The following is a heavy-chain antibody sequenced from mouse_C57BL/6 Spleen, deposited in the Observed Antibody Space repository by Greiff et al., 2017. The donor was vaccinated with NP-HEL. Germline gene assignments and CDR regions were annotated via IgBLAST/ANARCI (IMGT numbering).Heavy chain of an antibody. Sequence: EVQGVESGGGLVKPGGSLKLSCAASGFTFSDYGMHWVRQAPEKGLEWVAYISSGSSTIYYADTVKGRFTISRDNAKNTLFLQMTSLRSEDTAMYYCARTITTYYYYAMDYWGQGTSVTVSS. J-gene: IGHJ4*01. CDR1: GFTFSDYG. D-gene: IGHD2-4*01. CDR2: ISSGSSTI. CDR3: ARTITTYYYYAMDY. V-gene: IGHV5-17*01.